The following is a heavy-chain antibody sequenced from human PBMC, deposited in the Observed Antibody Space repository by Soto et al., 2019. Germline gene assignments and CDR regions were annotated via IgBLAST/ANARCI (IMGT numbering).Heavy chain of an antibody. CDR1: GFTFSSYS. V-gene: IGHV3-21*01. Sequence: EVQLVESGGGLVKPGGSLRLSCAASGFTFSSYSMNWVRQAPGKGLEWVSSISSSSSYIYYADSVKGRFTISRDNAKNSLYLQMNSLRAEDTAVYYCARDEGGGVVTVIPDAFDIWGQGTMVTVSS. CDR2: ISSSSSYI. CDR3: ARDEGGGVVTVIPDAFDI. J-gene: IGHJ3*02. D-gene: IGHD2-21*02.